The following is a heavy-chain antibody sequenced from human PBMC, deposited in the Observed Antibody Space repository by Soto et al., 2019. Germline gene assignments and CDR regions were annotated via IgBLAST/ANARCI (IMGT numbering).Heavy chain of an antibody. CDR3: ARGDREDILVVVGARPGEYGTDI. CDR2: IAHDGSNA. D-gene: IGHD2-15*01. V-gene: IGHV3-30-3*01. CDR1: GSTFGTMA. Sequence: QVQLVESGGGVVQPGGPLGFPVEASGSTFGTMAMHGVPRPPGRGLGCRAVIAHDGSNAFYRDSVKGRFTVSRDNSKNTLYLYMNSLRSEDTGVYYCARGDREDILVVVGARPGEYGTDIWGQGTTVIVSS. J-gene: IGHJ6*02.